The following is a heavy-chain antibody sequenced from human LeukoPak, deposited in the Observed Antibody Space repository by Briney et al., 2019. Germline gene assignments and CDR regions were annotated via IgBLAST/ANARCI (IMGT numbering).Heavy chain of an antibody. CDR2: IWYDVSNK. CDR1: GLTFSSYG. D-gene: IGHD3-10*01. J-gene: IGHJ6*01. V-gene: IGHV3-33*01. CDR3: ARDLRPMVREVHPRGGYGMDV. Sequence: GRCLTPSCAVAGLTFSSYGTHCVRPPPRRGRGWVAVIWYDVSNKYYAESVKGRFTISRHNSKNTLYLKMHSPRAEDTAVYYCARDLRPMVREVHPRGGYGMDVWGQGTTVTVSS.